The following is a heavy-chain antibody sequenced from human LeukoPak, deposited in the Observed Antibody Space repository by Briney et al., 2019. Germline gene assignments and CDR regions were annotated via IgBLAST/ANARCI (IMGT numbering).Heavy chain of an antibody. CDR1: GYTLTELS. D-gene: IGHD5-18*01. CDR3: ATGRGYSYGLLHPRQYFQH. V-gene: IGHV1-24*01. CDR2: FDPEDGET. J-gene: IGHJ1*01. Sequence: ASVKVSCKVSGYTLTELSMHWVRQAPGKGLEWMGGFDPEDGETIYAQKFQGRVTMTEDTSTDTAYMEPSSLRSEDTAVYYCATGRGYSYGLLHPRQYFQHWGQGTLVTVSS.